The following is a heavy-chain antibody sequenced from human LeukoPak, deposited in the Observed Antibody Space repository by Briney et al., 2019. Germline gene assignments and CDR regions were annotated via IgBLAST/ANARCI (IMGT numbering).Heavy chain of an antibody. CDR2: ISAYNGNT. J-gene: IGHJ5*02. Sequence: GASVTVSCKASGYTFTSYGINWVRQAPGQGLEWMGWISAYNGNTNYAQTLQGRVTMTTDTSTSKAYMELRSLRSDDTAVYYCARELIVGATINWFDPWGQGTLVTVSS. CDR3: ARELIVGATINWFDP. CDR1: GYTFTSYG. D-gene: IGHD1-26*01. V-gene: IGHV1-18*01.